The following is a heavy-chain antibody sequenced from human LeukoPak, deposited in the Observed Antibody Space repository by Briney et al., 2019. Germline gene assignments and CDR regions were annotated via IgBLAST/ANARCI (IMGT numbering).Heavy chain of an antibody. CDR1: GFIFSDHY. Sequence: GGSLRLSCAASGFIFSDHYIDWVRQAPGKGLEWVGRSRDKGNSYTTAYAASVRGRFTISRDDSKNSLYLQMNSLRAEDTAVYYCAELGITMIGGVWGKGTTVTISS. J-gene: IGHJ6*04. CDR2: SRDKGNSYTT. D-gene: IGHD3-10*02. CDR3: AELGITMIGGV. V-gene: IGHV3-72*01.